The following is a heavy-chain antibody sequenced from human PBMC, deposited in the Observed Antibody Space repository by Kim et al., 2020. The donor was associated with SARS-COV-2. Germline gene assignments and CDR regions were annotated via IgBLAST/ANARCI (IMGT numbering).Heavy chain of an antibody. CDR3: AKDQGSLDYYYYGMDV. V-gene: IGHV3-43D*03. D-gene: IGHD3-10*01. J-gene: IGHJ6*02. CDR1: GFTFDDYA. Sequence: GGSLRLSCAASGFTFDDYAMHWVRQAPGKGLEWVSLISWDGGSTYYADSVKGRFTISRDNSKNSLYLQMNSLRAEDTALYYCAKDQGSLDYYYYGMDVWGQGTTVTVSS. CDR2: ISWDGGST.